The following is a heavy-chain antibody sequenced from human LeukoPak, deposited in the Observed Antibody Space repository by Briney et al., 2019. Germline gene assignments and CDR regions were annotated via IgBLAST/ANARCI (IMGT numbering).Heavy chain of an antibody. CDR2: IYYSGST. V-gene: IGHV4-59*06. CDR3: ARGPGATRRNWFDP. CDR1: GGSISSYY. Sequence: SETLSLTCTVSGGSISSYYWSWIRQPPGKGLEWIGYIYYSGSTYYNPSLKSRVTISVDTSKNQFSLKLSSVTAADTAVYYCARGPGATRRNWFDPWGQGTLVTVSS. J-gene: IGHJ5*02.